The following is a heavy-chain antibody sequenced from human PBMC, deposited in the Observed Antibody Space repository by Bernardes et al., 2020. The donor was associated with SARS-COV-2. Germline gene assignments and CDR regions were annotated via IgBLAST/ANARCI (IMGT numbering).Heavy chain of an antibody. CDR2: ISASGTET. V-gene: IGHV3-23*01. CDR3: ANMPGIAAARHDRGDFDL. Sequence: GGSLRLSCAASGFTFDTYAMTWVRQAPGKGLEWVSGISASGTETYYADSVKGRFTISRDNSKSTLYLQLNSLRPEDTALYYCANMPGIAAARHDRGDFDLWGRGTLVIVSS. J-gene: IGHJ2*01. D-gene: IGHD6-13*01. CDR1: GFTFDTYA.